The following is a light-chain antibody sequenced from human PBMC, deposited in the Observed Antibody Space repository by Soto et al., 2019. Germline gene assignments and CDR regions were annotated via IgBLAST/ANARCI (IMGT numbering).Light chain of an antibody. V-gene: IGKV1-5*01. CDR3: QQYNSYWT. CDR2: DAS. CDR1: QSISSW. J-gene: IGKJ1*01. Sequence: DIQMTQSPSTLSASVGDRVTITCRASQSISSWLAWYQQKPGKAPKLLIYDASSLESGVPSRFSGSGSGTEFTLTISSLQPDDFATYSCQQYNSYWTLGQGTKV.